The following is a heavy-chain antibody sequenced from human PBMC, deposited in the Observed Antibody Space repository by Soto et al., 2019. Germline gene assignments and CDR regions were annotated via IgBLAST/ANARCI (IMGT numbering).Heavy chain of an antibody. D-gene: IGHD2-2*01. CDR2: IHSSSSTI. V-gene: IGHV3-48*02. CDR1: GLTFTSYS. CDR3: AAGSSTTYYYFDY. J-gene: IGHJ4*02. Sequence: PGGSLRLSCAASGLTFTSYSMNWVRQAPGKGLEWVSFIHSSSSTIYYADSVKGRFTISRDNAKNSLYLQMNSLRDEDTAVYYCAAGSSTTYYYFDYWVQGTLVTVSS.